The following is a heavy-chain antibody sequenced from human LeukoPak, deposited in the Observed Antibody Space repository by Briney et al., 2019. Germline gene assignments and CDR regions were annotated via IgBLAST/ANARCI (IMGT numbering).Heavy chain of an antibody. CDR1: GGSFSGYY. CDR2: INHSGST. CDR3: ARGKAISSPFDY. V-gene: IGHV4-34*01. Sequence: SETLSLTCAVYGGSFSGYYWSWIRQPPGKGLEWIGEINHSGSTNYNPSLKSRVTISVDTYKNQFSLKLSSVTAADTAVYYCARGKAISSPFDYWGQGTLVTVSS. J-gene: IGHJ4*02.